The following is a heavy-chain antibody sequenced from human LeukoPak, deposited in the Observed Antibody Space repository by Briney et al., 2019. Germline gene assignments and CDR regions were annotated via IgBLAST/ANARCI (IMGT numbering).Heavy chain of an antibody. CDR3: ATSPMTGPYYFDY. CDR2: IIPIFGTA. V-gene: IGHV1-69*13. J-gene: IGHJ4*02. Sequence: SVKVSCKASGGTFSSYAISWVRQAPGQGLEWMGGIIPIFGTANYAQKFQGRVTITADGSTSTAYMELSSLRSEDTAVYYCATSPMTGPYYFDYWGQGTLVTVSS. CDR1: GGTFSSYA. D-gene: IGHD3-9*01.